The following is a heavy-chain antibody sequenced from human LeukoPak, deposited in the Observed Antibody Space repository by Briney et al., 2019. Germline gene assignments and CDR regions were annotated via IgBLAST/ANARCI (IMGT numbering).Heavy chain of an antibody. CDR1: GFTSSGYW. CDR2: INTDGSTA. J-gene: IGHJ4*02. CDR3: ARDFTYASDQ. V-gene: IGHV3-74*01. D-gene: IGHD3-16*01. Sequence: GGSLRLSCAASGFTSSGYWMHWVRQVPGKGLVWVSHINTDGSTATYADSVKGRFTISRDNAKNTLYLQMNSLRAEDTAVYYCARDFTYASDQWGQGTLVTVSS.